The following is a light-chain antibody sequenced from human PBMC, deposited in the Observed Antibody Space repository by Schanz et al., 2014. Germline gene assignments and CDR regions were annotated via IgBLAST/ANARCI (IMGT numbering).Light chain of an antibody. J-gene: IGLJ2*01. V-gene: IGLV2-23*01. CDR3: CSYAGSSTLV. CDR2: EGT. Sequence: QSALTQPASASGSPGQSVTISCTGTSSDVGSYNLVSWYQQHPGKAPKLMIYEGTKRPSGVSNRFSASKSGNTASLTISRLQAEDEADYYCCSYAGSSTLVFGGGTKLTVL. CDR1: SSDVGSYNL.